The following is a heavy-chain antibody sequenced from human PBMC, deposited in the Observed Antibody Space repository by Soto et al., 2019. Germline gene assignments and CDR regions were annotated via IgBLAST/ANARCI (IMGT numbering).Heavy chain of an antibody. Sequence: GGSLRLSCAASGFTFSSYGMHWVRQAPGKGLEWVAVIWYDGNNKYYADSVKGRFTISRDNAKNSLYLQMNSLRYDDTAVYYCARPSSGWENWFDPWGQGTLVTVSS. CDR1: GFTFSSYG. CDR2: IWYDGNNK. CDR3: ARPSSGWENWFDP. J-gene: IGHJ5*02. D-gene: IGHD6-19*01. V-gene: IGHV3-33*01.